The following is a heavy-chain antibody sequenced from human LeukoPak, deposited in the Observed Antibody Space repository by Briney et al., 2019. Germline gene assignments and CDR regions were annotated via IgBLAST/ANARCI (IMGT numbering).Heavy chain of an antibody. CDR2: INHSGST. Sequence: PSETLSLTCAVYGGSFSGYYWSWIRQPPGKGLEWIGEINHSGSTNYNPSLKSRVTISVDTSKNQFSLKLNSVTAADTAVYYCARHSGSFYFYYYMDVWGKGTTVTVSS. V-gene: IGHV4-34*01. CDR3: ARHSGSFYFYYYMDV. D-gene: IGHD1-26*01. CDR1: GGSFSGYY. J-gene: IGHJ6*03.